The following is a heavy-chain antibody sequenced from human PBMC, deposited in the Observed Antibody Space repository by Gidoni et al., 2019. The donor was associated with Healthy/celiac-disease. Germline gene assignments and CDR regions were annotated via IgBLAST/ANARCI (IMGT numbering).Heavy chain of an antibody. CDR1: GYTFIGYY. Sequence: QVQLVQSGAEVKKPGASVKVSCKASGYTFIGYYMYWVRQAPGQGLEWMGWITPNSGDTNYAQKLQGRVTMTRDTSISTVYMELNSLRSDDTAVYYCARVPIAETGLYGMDVWGQGTTVTVSS. D-gene: IGHD6-19*01. J-gene: IGHJ6*02. CDR3: ARVPIAETGLYGMDV. CDR2: ITPNSGDT. V-gene: IGHV1-2*02.